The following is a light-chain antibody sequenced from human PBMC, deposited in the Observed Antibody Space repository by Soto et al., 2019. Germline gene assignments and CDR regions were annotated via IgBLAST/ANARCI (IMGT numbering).Light chain of an antibody. Sequence: QSVLTQPPSVSGDPGQRVTISCTGSSSNIGAGYDVHWYQQLPGTAPKLLIYGNSNRPSGVPDRFSGSKSGTSASLAITGLQAEDEADYYCQSYDSSLSGYVFGTWTQLTVL. J-gene: IGLJ1*01. CDR3: QSYDSSLSGYV. CDR2: GNS. CDR1: SSNIGAGYD. V-gene: IGLV1-40*01.